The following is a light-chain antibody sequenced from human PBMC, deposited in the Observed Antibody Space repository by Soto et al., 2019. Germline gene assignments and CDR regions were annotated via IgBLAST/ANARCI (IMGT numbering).Light chain of an antibody. CDR3: QQYNSYLWT. V-gene: IGKV1-5*01. CDR2: DVS. Sequence: DIQMTQSPSTLSASVGERVTITCRASQSVSNWLAWYQQKPGKAPNLLIYDVSSLESGVPSRFSGSGSGTEFILTISSLQPDDFATYYCQQYNSYLWTFGQGTKVEIK. CDR1: QSVSNW. J-gene: IGKJ1*01.